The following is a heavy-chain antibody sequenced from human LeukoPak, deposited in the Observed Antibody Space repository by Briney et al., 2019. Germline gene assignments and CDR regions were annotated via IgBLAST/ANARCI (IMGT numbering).Heavy chain of an antibody. Sequence: PSETLSLTCTVSGGSISSSSYYWGWIRQPPGKGLEWIVTIYYSGITYYNPSLKSRVTISVDTPKNQFSLKLSSVTAADTAVYYCARQSYDSSASPTFFDFWGQGTLVTVSS. D-gene: IGHD3-22*01. CDR3: ARQSYDSSASPTFFDF. J-gene: IGHJ4*02. CDR2: IYYSGIT. V-gene: IGHV4-39*01. CDR1: GGSISSSSYY.